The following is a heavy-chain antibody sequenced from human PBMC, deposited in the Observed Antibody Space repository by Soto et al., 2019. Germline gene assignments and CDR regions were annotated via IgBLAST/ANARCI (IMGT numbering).Heavy chain of an antibody. CDR3: AAQGKVRGVIITGFY. Sequence: GESLKISCKGSGYSFTSYWIGWGRQMPGKGLEWMGIIYPGDSDTRYSPSFQGQVTISAAKSISTAYLQWSSLKASDTAMYYCAAQGKVRGVIITGFYWGQGTLVTVSS. D-gene: IGHD3-10*01. CDR1: GYSFTSYW. V-gene: IGHV5-51*01. CDR2: IYPGDSDT. J-gene: IGHJ4*02.